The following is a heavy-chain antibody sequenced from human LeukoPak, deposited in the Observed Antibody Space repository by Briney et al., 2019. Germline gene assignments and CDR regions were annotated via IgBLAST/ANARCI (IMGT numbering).Heavy chain of an antibody. D-gene: IGHD6-19*01. CDR3: AAVTYHSGWYRYFDY. CDR1: GYTLTELS. V-gene: IGHV1-24*01. J-gene: IGHJ4*02. Sequence: ASVEVSCKVSGYTLTELSMHWVRQAPGKGLEWMGGFDPEDGETIYAQKFQGRVTMTEDTSTDTAYMELSSLRSEDTAVYYCAAVTYHSGWYRYFDYWGQGTLVTVSS. CDR2: FDPEDGET.